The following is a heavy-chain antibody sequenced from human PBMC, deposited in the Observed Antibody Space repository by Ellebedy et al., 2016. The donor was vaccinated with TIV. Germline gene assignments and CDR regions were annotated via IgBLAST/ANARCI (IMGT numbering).Heavy chain of an antibody. V-gene: IGHV3-7*03. Sequence: GESLKISCAASGFIFSSYWMTWVRQAPGKGLEWVANINQDGIEKYYVDSLKGRFTMSRDTAKNSRYLQMNSLRVEDTALYYCSRGGPDNYYYNDMDVWGQGTTVTVSS. CDR2: INQDGIEK. J-gene: IGHJ6*02. CDR3: SRGGPDNYYYNDMDV. CDR1: GFIFSSYW.